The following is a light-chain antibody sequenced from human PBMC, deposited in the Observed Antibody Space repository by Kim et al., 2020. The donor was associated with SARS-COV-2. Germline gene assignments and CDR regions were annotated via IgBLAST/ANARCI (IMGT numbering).Light chain of an antibody. Sequence: SYELTQPPSVSVSPGQTASITCSGAKLGDKYAYWYQRKPGQSPVLVIYQHTKRPSGISQRFSGSSSGNTATLTISPAQTVDEADYYCQAWDSSTAVFGGG. CDR3: QAWDSSTAV. J-gene: IGLJ3*02. CDR1: KLGDKY. V-gene: IGLV3-1*01. CDR2: QHT.